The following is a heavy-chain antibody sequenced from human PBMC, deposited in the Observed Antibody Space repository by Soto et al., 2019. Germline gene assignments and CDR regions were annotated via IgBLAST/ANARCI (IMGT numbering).Heavy chain of an antibody. CDR1: GDSVSSNSVA. CDR3: ARDRGSSYPFDL. J-gene: IGHJ5*02. CDR2: TFYRSRWYH. Sequence: PSQTLSLTCAISGDSVSSNSVAWNWIRQSPARGLEWLGRTFYRSRWYHDYAVFVKSRIMINPDTSKNQFSLQLNSLIPEDTAVYYCARDRGSSYPFDLWGQGTLVTVSS. V-gene: IGHV6-1*01. D-gene: IGHD3-10*01.